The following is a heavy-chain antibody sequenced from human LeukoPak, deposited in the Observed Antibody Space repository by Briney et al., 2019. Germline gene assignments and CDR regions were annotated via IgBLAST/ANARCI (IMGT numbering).Heavy chain of an antibody. CDR2: INWNGGST. J-gene: IGHJ6*02. CDR3: ARDRGTYYNYYGMDV. V-gene: IGHV3-20*01. Sequence: GGSLRLSCAASGFTFGDYGMSWVRQVPGKGLEWVSGINWNGGSTGYADSVKGRFTISRDNGKNSLYLQMNSLRAEDTALYHCARDRGTYYNYYGMDVWGQGTTVTVSS. CDR1: GFTFGDYG. D-gene: IGHD3-10*01.